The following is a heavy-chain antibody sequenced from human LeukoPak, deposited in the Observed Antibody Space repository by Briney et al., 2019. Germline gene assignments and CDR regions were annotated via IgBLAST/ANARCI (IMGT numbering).Heavy chain of an antibody. CDR2: IYPGDFDN. CDR3: ARRAPYYYDSSGYYPPYYFDY. Sequence: GESLKISCKGSGYGFTTNWIGWVRQTPGKGLEWMGIIYPGDFDNRYSPSFQGHVTISVDNSISTAYLQWSSLRASDTAMYYCARRAPYYYDSSGYYPPYYFDYWGQGTLVTVSS. CDR1: GYGFTTNW. J-gene: IGHJ4*02. D-gene: IGHD3-22*01. V-gene: IGHV5-51*01.